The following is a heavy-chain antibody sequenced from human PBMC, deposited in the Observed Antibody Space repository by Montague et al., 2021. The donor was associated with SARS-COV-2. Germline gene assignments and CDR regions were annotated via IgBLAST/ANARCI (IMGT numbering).Heavy chain of an antibody. V-gene: IGHV4-4*07. J-gene: IGHJ6*02. CDR3: ARNPGEYYGMDV. CDR1: GGSISGYF. Sequence: SETLSLTCSVSGGSISGYFWSWIRQPAGKGLEWIGRIYPSGGIFDSGRTNYHPSLKSRVTVSIDTSRNQFSLSLNSVTAADTAVYFCARNPGEYYGMDVWGQGTTVTVSS. CDR2: IYPSGGIFDSGRT. D-gene: IGHD3-16*01.